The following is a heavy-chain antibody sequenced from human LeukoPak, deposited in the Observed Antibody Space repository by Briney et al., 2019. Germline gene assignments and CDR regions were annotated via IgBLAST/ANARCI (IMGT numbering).Heavy chain of an antibody. D-gene: IGHD5-18*01. CDR3: TTAAGTAMPDY. CDR2: ISSSSSYI. Sequence: PGGSLRLSCAASGFTFSSYSMNWVRQAPGKGLEWVSSISSSSSYIYYADSVKGRFTISRDNAKNSLYLQMNSLKTEDTAVYYCTTAAGTAMPDYWGQGTLVTVCS. J-gene: IGHJ4*02. V-gene: IGHV3-21*03. CDR1: GFTFSSYS.